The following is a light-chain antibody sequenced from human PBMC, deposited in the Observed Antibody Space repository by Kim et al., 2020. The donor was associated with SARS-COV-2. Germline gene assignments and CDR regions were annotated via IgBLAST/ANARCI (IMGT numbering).Light chain of an antibody. V-gene: IGKV1-33*01. J-gene: IGKJ3*01. CDR2: DAS. CDR3: QQFENLPFT. CDR1: QDISTS. Sequence: DILMTQSPSSLFASVGDRVTITCQVSQDISTSLNWFQHKPGKAPKLLIYDASTLQAGVASRFSASGSGTVFTFTITNLHPEDIATYYCQQFENLPFTFGPGTKVDIK.